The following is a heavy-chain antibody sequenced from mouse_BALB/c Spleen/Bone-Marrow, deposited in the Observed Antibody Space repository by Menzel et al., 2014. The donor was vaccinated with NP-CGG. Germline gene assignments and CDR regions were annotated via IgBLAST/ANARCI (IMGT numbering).Heavy chain of an antibody. J-gene: IGHJ2*01. D-gene: IGHD1-1*01. CDR3: ARSGSSSGYFDY. CDR2: ISSGSSTI. Sequence: EVKLVESGGGLVQPGGSRKLSCAASGFTFSSFGMHWVRQAPEKGLEWVAYISSGSSTIYYADTVMGRFTISRDSPKNTLFLQMTSLRSEDTAMYYCARSGSSSGYFDYWGQGTTLTVSS. V-gene: IGHV5-17*02. CDR1: GFTFSSFG.